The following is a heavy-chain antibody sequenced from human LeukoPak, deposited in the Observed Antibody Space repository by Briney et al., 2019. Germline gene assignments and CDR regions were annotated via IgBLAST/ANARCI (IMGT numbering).Heavy chain of an antibody. CDR3: ARDLAYNYNYYYYGLDV. CDR2: ISGSGSDI. V-gene: IGHV3-48*03. CDR1: GFTFSSYE. D-gene: IGHD5-24*01. Sequence: GGSLRLSCAASGFTFSSYEMKWVRQAPGQGLEWVSSISGSGSDIHYADSVKGRFTISRDNAKNSLHLQMNSLRAEDTAIYYCARDLAYNYNYYYYGLDVWGQGTTVTVSS. J-gene: IGHJ6*02.